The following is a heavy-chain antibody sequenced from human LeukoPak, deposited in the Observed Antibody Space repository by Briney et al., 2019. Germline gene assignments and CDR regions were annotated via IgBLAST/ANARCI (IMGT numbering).Heavy chain of an antibody. CDR2: ISYDGSNK. V-gene: IGHV3-30*03. CDR3: AREAGLTGNREGYYYGMDV. D-gene: IGHD3-9*01. J-gene: IGHJ6*04. CDR1: GLTFSYYG. Sequence: GGSLRLSCAASGLTFSYYGMHWVRQAPGKGLEWVAVISYDGSNKYYADSVKGRFTISRDDSKNMLYLQMNSLKASDTAMYYCAREAGLTGNREGYYYGMDVWGKGTSVTVSS.